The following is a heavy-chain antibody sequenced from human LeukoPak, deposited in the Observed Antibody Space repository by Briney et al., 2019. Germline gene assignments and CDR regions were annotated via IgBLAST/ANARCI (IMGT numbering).Heavy chain of an antibody. CDR2: IYHSGNT. Sequence: PSETLSLTCTVSGFSISRGHYWGWIRQPPGKGLEWIGSIYHSGNTFYNPSLNSRVTISVDTSKNQFSLKLSSVTAADTAVYYCARDRGVAYCSGGNCLTPPYDYWGQGTLVTVSS. J-gene: IGHJ4*02. CDR1: GFSISRGHY. V-gene: IGHV4-38-2*02. CDR3: ARDRGVAYCSGGNCLTPPYDY. D-gene: IGHD2-15*01.